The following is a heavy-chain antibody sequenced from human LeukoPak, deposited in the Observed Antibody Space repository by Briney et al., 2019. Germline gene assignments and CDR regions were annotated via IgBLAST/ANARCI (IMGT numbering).Heavy chain of an antibody. J-gene: IGHJ4*02. V-gene: IGHV3-48*01. Sequence: PGRSLRLSCAASGFTFSSYGMHWVRQAPGKGLEWVSYISSSSSTIYYADSVKGRFTISRDNAKNSLYLQMNSLRAEDTAVYYCARGGGVRRGTAAGFDYWGQGTLVTVSS. D-gene: IGHD6-13*01. CDR1: GFTFSSYG. CDR2: ISSSSSTI. CDR3: ARGGGVRRGTAAGFDY.